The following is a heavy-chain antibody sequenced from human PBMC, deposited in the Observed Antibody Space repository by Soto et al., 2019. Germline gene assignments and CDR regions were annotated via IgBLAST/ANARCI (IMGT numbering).Heavy chain of an antibody. CDR2: MNPNSGNT. Sequence: QVQLVQSGAEVKKPGASVKVSCKASGYTFTSYDINWVRQATGQGLEWMGWMNPNSGNTGYAQKFQGQVNSTRNPPISTAYMELSSLRSEDTAVYYCARGLPQKYSSGWYDYWGQGTLVTVSS. J-gene: IGHJ4*02. V-gene: IGHV1-8*01. CDR1: GYTFTSYD. CDR3: ARGLPQKYSSGWYDY. D-gene: IGHD6-19*01.